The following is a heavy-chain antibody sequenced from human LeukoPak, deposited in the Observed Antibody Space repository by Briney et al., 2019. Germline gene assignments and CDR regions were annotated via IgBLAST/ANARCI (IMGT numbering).Heavy chain of an antibody. CDR1: GYTFTSYG. J-gene: IGHJ4*02. V-gene: IGHV1-18*04. CDR2: ISAYNGNT. Sequence: ASVKVSCKASGYTFTSYGISWVRQAPGQGLEWMGWISAYNGNTNYAQKLQGRVTMTTDTSTSTAYMELRSLRSDDTAVYYCARELTPYGSESYAAYWGQGTLVTVSS. D-gene: IGHD3-10*01. CDR3: ARELTPYGSESYAAY.